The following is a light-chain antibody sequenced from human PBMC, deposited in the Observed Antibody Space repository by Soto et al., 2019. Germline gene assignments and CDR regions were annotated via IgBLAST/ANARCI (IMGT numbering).Light chain of an antibody. Sequence: IVMTQSPATLSVSPGESATLSCRASQSVGTNLAWYQQTPGQAPRVLIHSASTRATGIPARFSGSGSDTEFTPTISGLQSEDFAIYYCQQYNNWPPYSFGQGTKLENK. CDR1: QSVGTN. CDR2: SAS. V-gene: IGKV3-15*01. J-gene: IGKJ2*01. CDR3: QQYNNWPPYS.